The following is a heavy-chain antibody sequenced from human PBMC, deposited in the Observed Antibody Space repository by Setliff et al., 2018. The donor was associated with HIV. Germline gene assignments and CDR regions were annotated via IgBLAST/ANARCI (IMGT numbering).Heavy chain of an antibody. Sequence: GGSLRLSCAASGFTFSSYAMHWVRQAPGKGLEWVAVISYDGSNKYYADSVKGRFTISRDNSKNTLYLQMNSLRAEDTAVYYCARSVIGYYYYGMDVWGQGTLVTVS. D-gene: IGHD3-10*01. CDR3: ARSVIGYYYYGMDV. J-gene: IGHJ6*02. CDR1: GFTFSSYA. CDR2: ISYDGSNK. V-gene: IGHV3-30*01.